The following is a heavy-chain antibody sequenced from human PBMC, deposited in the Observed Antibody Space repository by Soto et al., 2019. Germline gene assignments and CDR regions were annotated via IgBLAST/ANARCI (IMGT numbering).Heavy chain of an antibody. V-gene: IGHV3-23*01. CDR1: GFTFSSYA. CDR2: VSGSGGST. D-gene: IGHD2-21*02. Sequence: PGGSLRLSCATSGFTFSSYAMSWVRQAPGKGLEWVSAVSGSGGSTYSADSVKGRFTISRDNSKNILYLQMNRLRAEDTAIYYCAKRLSTYYFENWGQRTLVTVS. J-gene: IGHJ4*01. CDR3: AKRLSTYYFEN.